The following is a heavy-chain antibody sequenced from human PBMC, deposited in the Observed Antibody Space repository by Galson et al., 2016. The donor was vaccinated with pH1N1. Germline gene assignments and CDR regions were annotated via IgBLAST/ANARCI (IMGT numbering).Heavy chain of an antibody. Sequence: SVKASCKASGGTFSNSAISWVRQAPGQGLEWMGGISPIFGSIKYAQRFQGRVTVSADIFTKTAYMELSSLTYEDTAIYYCATAGPLVREILYYSYAMDVWGQGTTVTVSS. V-gene: IGHV1-69*06. J-gene: IGHJ6*02. CDR3: ATAGPLVREILYYSYAMDV. CDR2: ISPIFGSI. CDR1: GGTFSNSA. D-gene: IGHD3-10*01.